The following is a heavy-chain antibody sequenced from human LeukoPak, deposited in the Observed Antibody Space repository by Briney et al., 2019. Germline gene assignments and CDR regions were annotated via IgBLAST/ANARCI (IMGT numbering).Heavy chain of an antibody. CDR2: IESEGSNI. J-gene: IGHJ4*02. CDR3: ARDRGDRYAAFDY. Sequence: GGSLRLSCAASGFTFSNYWMHWVRQVPGKALVWVSHIESEGSNIIYADSVKGRFNIPRDNVKNTLYLQINSVRVEDMAVYYCARDRGDRYAAFDYWGQGTLVTVSS. CDR1: GFTFSNYW. V-gene: IGHV3-74*01. D-gene: IGHD3-10*01.